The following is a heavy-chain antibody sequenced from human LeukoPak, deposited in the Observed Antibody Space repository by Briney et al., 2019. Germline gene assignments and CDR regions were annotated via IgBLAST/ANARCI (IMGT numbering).Heavy chain of an antibody. CDR1: GFTFRDYY. D-gene: IGHD2-2*02. CDR2: ISSSGSTI. V-gene: IGHV3-11*01. Sequence: GGSLRLSCAASGFTFRDYYMNWIRQAPGKGLEWVSYISSSGSTIYYADSVKGRFTISRDNAKNSLYLQMNSLRAEDTAVYYCARSVPAAIQDRWFDPWGQGTLVTVSS. CDR3: ARSVPAAIQDRWFDP. J-gene: IGHJ5*02.